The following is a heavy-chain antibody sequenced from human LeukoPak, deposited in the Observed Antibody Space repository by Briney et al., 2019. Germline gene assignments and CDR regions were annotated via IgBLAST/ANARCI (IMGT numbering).Heavy chain of an antibody. CDR3: ARDYGDYLSLYYFDY. V-gene: IGHV3-74*01. CDR2: INSDGSST. J-gene: IGHJ4*02. CDR1: GFTFSSYW. D-gene: IGHD4-17*01. Sequence: PGGSLRLSCAASGFTFSSYWMHWVRQAPGKGLVWVSRINSDGSSTSYADSVEGRFTISRDNAKNTLYLQMNSLRAEDTAVYYCARDYGDYLSLYYFDYWGQGTLVTVSS.